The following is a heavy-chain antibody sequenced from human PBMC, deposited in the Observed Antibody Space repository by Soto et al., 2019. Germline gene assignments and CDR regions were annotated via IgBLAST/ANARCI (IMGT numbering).Heavy chain of an antibody. J-gene: IGHJ4*02. CDR3: AKDRQPDGLWPFDH. D-gene: IGHD2-2*01. Sequence: GGSLRLSCAASGFTFSSYSMNWVRQAPGKGLEWVSSISSSSSYIYYADSVKGRFSIARDDSNNMLYLQMHSLRADDTAVYYCAKDRQPDGLWPFDHWGQGALVTGSS. CDR2: ISSSSSYI. V-gene: IGHV3-21*04. CDR1: GFTFSSYS.